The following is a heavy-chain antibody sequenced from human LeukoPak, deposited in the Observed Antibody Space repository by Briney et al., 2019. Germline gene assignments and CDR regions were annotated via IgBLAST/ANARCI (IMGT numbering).Heavy chain of an antibody. D-gene: IGHD3-22*01. Sequence: ASVKVSYKASGGTFSSYAISWVRQAPGQGLEWMGGIIPIFGTANYAQKFQGIVTITADESTSTAYMKLSSLRAEDTAVYYCAKFSAGYYDSSGPFDYWGQGTLVTVSS. CDR2: IIPIFGTA. CDR3: AKFSAGYYDSSGPFDY. CDR1: GGTFSSYA. J-gene: IGHJ4*02. V-gene: IGHV1-69*01.